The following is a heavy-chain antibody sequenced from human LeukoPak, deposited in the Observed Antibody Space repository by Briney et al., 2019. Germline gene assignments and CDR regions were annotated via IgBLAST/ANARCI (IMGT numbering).Heavy chain of an antibody. CDR1: GYTFTSYG. V-gene: IGHV1-18*01. CDR2: ISAYNGNT. Sequence: GASVKVSCKASGYTFTSYGISWVRQAPGQGLEWMGWISAYNGNTNYAQKLQGRVTMTTDTSTSTAYMELRSLRSDDTAVYYCARVNGRRGYRYGKDYWGQGTLVTVSS. J-gene: IGHJ4*02. D-gene: IGHD5-18*01. CDR3: ARVNGRRGYRYGKDY.